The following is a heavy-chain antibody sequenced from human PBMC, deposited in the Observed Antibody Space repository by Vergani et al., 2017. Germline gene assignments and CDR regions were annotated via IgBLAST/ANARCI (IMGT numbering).Heavy chain of an antibody. CDR3: ARDNRGRFDP. CDR1: GGSISSYY. J-gene: IGHJ5*02. D-gene: IGHD1-14*01. CDR2: IYYSGST. Sequence: QVQLQESGPGLVKPSETLSLTCTVSGGSISSYYWSWIRQPPGKGLEWIGYIYYSGSTYYNPSLKSRVTISVDTSKNQFSLKLSSVTAADTAVYYCARDNRGRFDPWGQGTLVTVSS. V-gene: IGHV4-59*12.